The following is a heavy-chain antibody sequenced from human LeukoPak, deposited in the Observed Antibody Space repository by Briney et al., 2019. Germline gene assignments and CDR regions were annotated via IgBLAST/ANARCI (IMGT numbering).Heavy chain of an antibody. V-gene: IGHV3-49*04. CDR1: GFIFGDHA. CDR2: IRSKAYGPTI. Sequence: GGSLRLSCTASGFIFGDHAMSWVRQAPGKGLAWVGFIRSKAYGPTIEYAASVKGRFTISRDDSKGIAYLQVDNLKIEDTALYYCTRGPILLWIHNGMDVWGQGTTVTVSS. D-gene: IGHD2-8*02. J-gene: IGHJ6*02. CDR3: TRGPILLWIHNGMDV.